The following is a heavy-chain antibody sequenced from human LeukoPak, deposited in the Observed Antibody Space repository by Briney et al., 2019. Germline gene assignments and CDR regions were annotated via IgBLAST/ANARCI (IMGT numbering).Heavy chain of an antibody. V-gene: IGHV3-48*01. Sequence: GGSLRLSCAASGFTFSSYNMNWVRQAPGKGLEWISYISSRSSRTYYADSVKGRFTISRDNSRNTLYLQMNSLRPDDTAVYYCARGGGSFHDYWDQGTLVTVSS. CDR1: GFTFSSYN. CDR3: ARGGGSFHDY. D-gene: IGHD2/OR15-2a*01. J-gene: IGHJ4*02. CDR2: ISSRSSRT.